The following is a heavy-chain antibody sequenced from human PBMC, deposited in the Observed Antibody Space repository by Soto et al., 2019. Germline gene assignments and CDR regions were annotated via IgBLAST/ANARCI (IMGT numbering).Heavy chain of an antibody. J-gene: IGHJ1*01. Sequence: SETLSLTCAVSGDSVNSASYTWIWIRQPPGKGLEWIGNIRYSGTTDYNPSLRSRVTMSLDTSKNHVSLSLTSVTSADAAVYYCARTDRRRAWAAWFWGQGTLVTVSS. V-gene: IGHV4-61*01. CDR1: GDSVNSASYT. D-gene: IGHD3-22*01. CDR2: IRYSGTT. CDR3: ARTDRRRAWAAWF.